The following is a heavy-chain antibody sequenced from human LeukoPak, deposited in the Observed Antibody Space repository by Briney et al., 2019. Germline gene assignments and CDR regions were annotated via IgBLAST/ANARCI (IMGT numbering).Heavy chain of an antibody. CDR2: INPNSGGT. J-gene: IGHJ5*02. Sequence: GASVKVSCKASGYTFTAYYMHWVRQAPGQGLEWMGWINPNSGGTNYAQKFQGRVTMTRDTSISTAYMELSRLRSDDTAVYYCAGGITIFGGGRFDPWGQGTLVTVSS. V-gene: IGHV1-2*02. D-gene: IGHD3-3*01. CDR1: GYTFTAYY. CDR3: AGGITIFGGGRFDP.